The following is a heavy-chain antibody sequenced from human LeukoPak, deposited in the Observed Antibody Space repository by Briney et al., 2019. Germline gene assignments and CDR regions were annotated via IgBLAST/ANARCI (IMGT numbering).Heavy chain of an antibody. CDR3: ARLRYCSGGGCYWGAFDV. CDR1: GGSISSYY. CDR2: IYYSGST. Sequence: PSETLSLTCTVSGGSISSYYWSWIRQPPGKGLEWIGYIYYSGSTNYNPSLKSRVTISVDTSKNQFSLKLSSVTAADTAVYYCARLRYCSGGGCYWGAFDVWGQGTMVTVSS. V-gene: IGHV4-59*01. D-gene: IGHD2-15*01. J-gene: IGHJ3*01.